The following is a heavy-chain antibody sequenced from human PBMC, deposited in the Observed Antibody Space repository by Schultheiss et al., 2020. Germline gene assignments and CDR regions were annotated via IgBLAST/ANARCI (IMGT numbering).Heavy chain of an antibody. CDR2: ISYDGSNK. CDR3: AKATVTTSLPRFDY. Sequence: GESLKISCAASGFTFSSYGMHWVRQAPGKGLEWVAVISYDGSNKYYADSVKGRFTISRDNSKNTLYLQMNSLRAEDTAVYYCAKATVTTSLPRFDYWGQGTLVNVSS. J-gene: IGHJ4*02. D-gene: IGHD4-17*01. V-gene: IGHV3-30*18. CDR1: GFTFSSYG.